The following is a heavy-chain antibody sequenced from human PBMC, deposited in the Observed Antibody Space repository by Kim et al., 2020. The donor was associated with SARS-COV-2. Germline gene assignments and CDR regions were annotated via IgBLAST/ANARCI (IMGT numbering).Heavy chain of an antibody. D-gene: IGHD4-17*01. CDR3: TTANGDYGDYWT. CDR1: GFTFSNAW. J-gene: IGHJ5*02. CDR2: IKSKTDGGTT. V-gene: IGHV3-15*01. Sequence: GGSLRLSCAVSGFTFSNAWMSWVRQAPGKGLEWVGRIKSKTDGGTTDYAAPVKGRFTISRDDSKNTLYLQMNSLKTEDTAVYYCTTANGDYGDYWTWGQGTLVTVSS.